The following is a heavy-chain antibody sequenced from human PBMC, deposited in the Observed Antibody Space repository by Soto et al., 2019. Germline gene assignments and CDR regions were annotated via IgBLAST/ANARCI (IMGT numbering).Heavy chain of an antibody. CDR1: GFTVSNNS. J-gene: IGHJ6*02. CDR2: SFSGGST. V-gene: IGHV3-53*01. Sequence: GGSLRLSCAASGFTVSNNSMSWVRQAPGKGLEWVSVSFSGGSTSYEDSVQGRFTISRDNSKNTLYLQMNSLRVEDTAVYYCARGWSSGLDVWGQGTTVTVSS. CDR3: ARGWSSGLDV. D-gene: IGHD2-8*01.